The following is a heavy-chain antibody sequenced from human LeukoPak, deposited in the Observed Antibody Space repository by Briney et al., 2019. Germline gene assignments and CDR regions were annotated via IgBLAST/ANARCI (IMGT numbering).Heavy chain of an antibody. V-gene: IGHV1-2*02. CDR2: INPNSGGT. J-gene: IGHJ4*02. D-gene: IGHD3-3*01. CDR1: GYTFTGYY. Sequence: ASVKVSCKASGYTFTGYYMHWVRQAPGQGLEWMGWINPNSGGTNYAQKFQGRVTMTRDTSISTAYMELSRLRSDDTAVYYCARGGPSTIFGVVRGSSPFDYWGQGTLVTVSS. CDR3: ARGGPSTIFGVVRGSSPFDY.